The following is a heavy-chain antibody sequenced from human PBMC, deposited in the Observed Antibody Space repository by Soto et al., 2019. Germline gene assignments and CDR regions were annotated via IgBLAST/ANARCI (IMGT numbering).Heavy chain of an antibody. CDR3: ARGPREYYFDY. J-gene: IGHJ4*02. CDR2: ISSSGSTI. Sequence: QVQLVESGGGLVKPGGALRLSCAASGFTFSDYYMSWIRQAPGKGLEWVSYISSSGSTIYYADSVKGRFTISRNNAKNSQKHQLNGLRAADTDVDYCARGPREYYFDYWGQGTLVTVSS. V-gene: IGHV3-11*01. CDR1: GFTFSDYY.